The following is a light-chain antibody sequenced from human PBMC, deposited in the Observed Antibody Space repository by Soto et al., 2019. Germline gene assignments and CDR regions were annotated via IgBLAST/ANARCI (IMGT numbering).Light chain of an antibody. V-gene: IGLV1-40*01. J-gene: IGLJ2*01. CDR3: QSYDTSLSAVV. CDR1: DSNIGAGYD. CDR2: ANT. Sequence: QSVLTQPPSVSGAPGQRVTICCTGSDSNIGAGYDVHWYQQLPGTAPKLLIYANTNRPSGVPDRFSGSKSGTSASLAITGLQAEDETDYYCQSYDTSLSAVVFGGGTKLTVL.